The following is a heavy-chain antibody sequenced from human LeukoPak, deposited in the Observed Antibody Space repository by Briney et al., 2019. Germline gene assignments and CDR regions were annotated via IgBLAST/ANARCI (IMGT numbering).Heavy chain of an antibody. V-gene: IGHV3-74*01. D-gene: IGHD2/OR15-2a*01. CDR3: ARDTSGYVDY. CDR1: GFTFCGNY. CDR2: INTDGSHT. Sequence: PGGSLRLSCAASGFTFCGNYMHWVRQDPGKGLDWVSHINTDGSHTWYADSVKGRFTISRDNAKNTLYLQMNSLRAEDTSVYYCARDTSGYVDYWGQGILVTVSS. J-gene: IGHJ4*02.